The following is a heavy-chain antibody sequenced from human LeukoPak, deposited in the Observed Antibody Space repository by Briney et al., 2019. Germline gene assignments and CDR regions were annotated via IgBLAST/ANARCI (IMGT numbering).Heavy chain of an antibody. CDR1: GGSISSSNW. D-gene: IGHD3-16*02. CDR3: AREGWEITFGGVIVSIFDY. J-gene: IGHJ4*02. V-gene: IGHV4-4*02. CDR2: IYHSGST. Sequence: PSETLSLTCAVSGGSISSSNWWSWVRQPPGKGLEWIGEIYHSGSTNYNPSLKSRVTISVDKSKNQFSLKLSSVTAADTAVYYCAREGWEITFGGVIVSIFDYWGQGTLVTVSS.